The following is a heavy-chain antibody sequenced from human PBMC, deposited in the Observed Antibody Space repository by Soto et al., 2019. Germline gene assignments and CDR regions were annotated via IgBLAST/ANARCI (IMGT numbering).Heavy chain of an antibody. D-gene: IGHD3-16*01. CDR2: INTDTGKT. J-gene: IGHJ6*02. V-gene: IGHV1-18*01. Sequence: QVQLVQSGAEVKKPGASVKVSCKASGYTFTSYGITWVRQAPGQGLEWMGWINTDTGKTYYAQKLQGRVTMTTDTSTSTAYMELRSLRSDDTAVYYCARGITFGGVLNGMDVWGQGTTVTVSS. CDR1: GYTFTSYG. CDR3: ARGITFGGVLNGMDV.